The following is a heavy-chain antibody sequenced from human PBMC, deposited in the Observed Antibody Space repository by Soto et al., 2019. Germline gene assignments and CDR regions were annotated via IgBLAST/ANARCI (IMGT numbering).Heavy chain of an antibody. D-gene: IGHD6-13*01. CDR3: ARDGIAAAGTNFDY. CDR2: INPNSGGT. Sequence: ASVKVSCKASGYTFTGYYMHWVRQAPGQGLEWMGWINPNSGGTNYAQKFQGWVTMTRDTSISTAYMELSRLRSDDTAVYYCARDGIAAAGTNFDYWGQGTLVTVSS. V-gene: IGHV1-2*04. J-gene: IGHJ4*02. CDR1: GYTFTGYY.